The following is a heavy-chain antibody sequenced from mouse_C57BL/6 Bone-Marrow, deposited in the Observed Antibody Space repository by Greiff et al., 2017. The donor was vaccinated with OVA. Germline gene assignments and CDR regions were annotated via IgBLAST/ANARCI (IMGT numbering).Heavy chain of an antibody. CDR3: AKEEDPYYGSSHWYFDV. D-gene: IGHD1-1*01. J-gene: IGHJ1*03. CDR1: GYAFSSYW. V-gene: IGHV1-80*01. Sequence: QVQLQQSGAELVKPGASVKISCKASGYAFSSYWMNWVKQRPGKGLEWIGQIYPGDGDTNYNGKFKGKATLTADKSSSTAYMQLSSLTSEDSAVYFCAKEEDPYYGSSHWYFDVWGTGTTVTVSS. CDR2: IYPGDGDT.